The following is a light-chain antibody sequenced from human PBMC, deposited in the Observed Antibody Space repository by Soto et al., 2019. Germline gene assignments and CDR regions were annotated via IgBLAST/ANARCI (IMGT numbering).Light chain of an antibody. CDR3: QQYAISPLT. CDR1: QSVSSTY. J-gene: IGKJ4*01. V-gene: IGKV3-20*01. Sequence: EIVLTQFPGTLSLSPGDRATLSCRASQSVSSTYLAWYQQKPGQAPRLLVYSTSIRATDIPDRFSGSGSGTDFTLTISRLEPEDFAVYYCQQYAISPLTFGGGTKVDIK. CDR2: STS.